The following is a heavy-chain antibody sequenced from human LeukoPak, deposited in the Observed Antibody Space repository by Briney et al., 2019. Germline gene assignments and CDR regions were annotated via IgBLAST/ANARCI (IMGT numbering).Heavy chain of an antibody. D-gene: IGHD3-3*01. V-gene: IGHV4-39*07. CDR1: GGSISSSLHY. CDR2: IYHSGST. Sequence: SETLSLTCSVSGGSISSSLHYWGWIRQPPGKGLEWIGNIYHSGSTYYNPSLKSRVTISVDTAKNQFSLKLSSVTAADTAVYYCARDQEKSITIFGVVSNWFDPWGQGTLVTVSS. J-gene: IGHJ5*02. CDR3: ARDQEKSITIFGVVSNWFDP.